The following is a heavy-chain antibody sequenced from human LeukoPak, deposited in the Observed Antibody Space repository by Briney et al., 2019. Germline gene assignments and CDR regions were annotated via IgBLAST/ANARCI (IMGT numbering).Heavy chain of an antibody. CDR3: ARQSDSGGYFEY. D-gene: IGHD2-15*01. CDR1: GDSINRYL. V-gene: IGHV4-4*07. Sequence: KPSETLSLTRTVSGDSINRYLWTWIRQPAGGGLEWIGRIYDSGTTNYRPSLKSRVSMSVETPKNQFSLRLSSVTAADTAVYYCARQSDSGGYFEYWGQGIRVTVSS. J-gene: IGHJ4*01. CDR2: IYDSGTT.